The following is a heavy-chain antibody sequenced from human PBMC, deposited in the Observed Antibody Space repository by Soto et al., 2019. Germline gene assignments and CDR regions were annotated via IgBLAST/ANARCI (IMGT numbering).Heavy chain of an antibody. CDR3: AHSRFPIYDYYDSSGFLDY. CDR1: GFSLSTSGVG. Sequence: QITLKESGPTLAKPTQTLTLTCTFSGFSLSTSGVGVGWIRQPPGKALEWLALIYWDDDKRYSPSLKSRLTITKDTSKNQVVLTMTNMDPVDTATYYCAHSRFPIYDYYDSSGFLDYWGQGTLVTVSS. V-gene: IGHV2-5*02. J-gene: IGHJ4*02. D-gene: IGHD3-22*01. CDR2: IYWDDDK.